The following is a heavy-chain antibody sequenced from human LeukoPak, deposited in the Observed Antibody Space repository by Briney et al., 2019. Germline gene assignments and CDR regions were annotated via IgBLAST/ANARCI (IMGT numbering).Heavy chain of an antibody. CDR2: ISAYNGNT. CDR1: GYTFTSYG. V-gene: IGHV1-18*01. Sequence: ASVKVSCKASGYTFTSYGISWVRQAPGQGVEWMGWISAYNGNTNYAQKLQGRVTMTTDTSTSTAYMELRSLRSDDTAVYYCARESSIVVVPAAYDYWGQGTLVTVSS. CDR3: ARESSIVVVPAAYDY. D-gene: IGHD2-2*01. J-gene: IGHJ4*02.